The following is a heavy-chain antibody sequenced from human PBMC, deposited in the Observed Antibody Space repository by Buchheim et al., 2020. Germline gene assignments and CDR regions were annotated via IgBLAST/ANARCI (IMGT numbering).Heavy chain of an antibody. D-gene: IGHD2-15*01. V-gene: IGHV2-5*01. CDR3: AHRGYCSGGSCYYFDY. J-gene: IGHJ4*02. Sequence: QITLKESGPTLVKPTQTLTLTCTFSGFSLSTSEVGVGWIRQPPGKALEWLSLIYWNDDKTYSPSLRSRLTITKATSKNQVVLTMTNMDPVDTATYYCAHRGYCSGGSCYYFDYWGQGTL. CDR1: GFSLSTSEVG. CDR2: IYWNDDK.